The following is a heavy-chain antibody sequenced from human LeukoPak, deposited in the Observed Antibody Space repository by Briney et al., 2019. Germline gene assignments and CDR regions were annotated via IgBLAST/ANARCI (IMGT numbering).Heavy chain of an antibody. CDR2: ISAGSST. D-gene: IGHD2-2*01. CDR1: GFTFSSYA. CDR3: AKGGSTSPNGINDY. J-gene: IGHJ4*02. Sequence: GGSLRLSCAASGFTFSSYAMSWVRQAPGKGLEWASAISAGSSTYYPDSVKGRFTISRDNSKNTLYLQMNSLRAEDTAVYYCAKGGSTSPNGINDYWGQGTLVTVSS. V-gene: IGHV3-23*01.